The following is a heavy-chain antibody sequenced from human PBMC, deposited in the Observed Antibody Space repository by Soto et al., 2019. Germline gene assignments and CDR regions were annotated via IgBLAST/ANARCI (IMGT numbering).Heavy chain of an antibody. CDR2: TYYRSKWYN. V-gene: IGHV6-1*01. D-gene: IGHD1-26*01. CDR3: ARDLSGRLDY. Sequence: KQSPTLSLPCAISGDRVSSNSAAWNWIRQSPSRGLEWLGRTYYRSKWYNEYGIFAESRVTINPDTPRNQFSLQLNSVTPEDTAVYFCARDLSGRLDYWGRGTLVTVSS. J-gene: IGHJ4*02. CDR1: GDRVSSNSAA.